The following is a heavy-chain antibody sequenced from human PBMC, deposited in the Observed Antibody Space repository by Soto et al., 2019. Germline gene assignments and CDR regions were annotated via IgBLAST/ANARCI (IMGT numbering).Heavy chain of an antibody. V-gene: IGHV1-2*04. CDR1: GYTFTGYY. Sequence: QVQLVQSGAEVKKPGASVKVSCKATGYTFTGYYMHWVRQAPGQGVEWMGWINPNSGGTNYAQKFQGWVTMTRDTSISTAYMELSRLRSDDTAVYYCARSSYDYIWGIHGYYFDYWGQGTLVTVSS. J-gene: IGHJ4*02. D-gene: IGHD3-16*01. CDR3: ARSSYDYIWGIHGYYFDY. CDR2: INPNSGGT.